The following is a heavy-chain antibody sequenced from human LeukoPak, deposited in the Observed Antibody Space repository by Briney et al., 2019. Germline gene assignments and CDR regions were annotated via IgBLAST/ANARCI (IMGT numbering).Heavy chain of an antibody. CDR1: GGSISSGDYY. D-gene: IGHD3-10*01. V-gene: IGHV4-30-4*01. Sequence: PSQTLSLTCTVSGGSISSGDYYWSWIRQPPGKGLEWIGYIYYSGSTYYNPSLKSRVTISVDTSKSQFSLRLSSVTAADTAVYYCASALPLDYYGSGSPTFDYWGQGTLVTVSS. CDR2: IYYSGST. CDR3: ASALPLDYYGSGSPTFDY. J-gene: IGHJ4*02.